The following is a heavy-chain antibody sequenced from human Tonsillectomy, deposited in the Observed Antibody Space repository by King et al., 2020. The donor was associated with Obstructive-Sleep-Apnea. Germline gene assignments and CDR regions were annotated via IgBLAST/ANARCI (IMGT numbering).Heavy chain of an antibody. CDR1: GFTFSRSS. V-gene: IGHV3-48*04. J-gene: IGHJ6*02. D-gene: IGHD3-22*01. CDR2: IRSNSRAL. Sequence: VQLVESGGGLVQPGGSLNLACAASGFTFSRSSINWVRQAPGKGLEWVAYIRSNSRALYYADSVRGRFTISRDDSKNPVFLQMNSLRVEDTAVYYCAKVRHYFENGGMDVWGQGTAVTVSS. CDR3: AKVRHYFENGGMDV.